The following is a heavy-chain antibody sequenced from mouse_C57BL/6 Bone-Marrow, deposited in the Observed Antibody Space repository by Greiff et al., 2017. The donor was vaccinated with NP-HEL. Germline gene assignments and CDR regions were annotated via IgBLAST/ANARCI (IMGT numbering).Heavy chain of an antibody. J-gene: IGHJ1*03. CDR2: IYPRSGNT. CDR1: GYTFTSYG. Sequence: QVHVKQSGAELARPGASVKLSCKASGYTFTSYGISWVKQRTGQGLEWIGEIYPRSGNTYYNEKFKGKATLTADKSSSTAYMELRSLTSEDSAVYFCAGRRYWYFDVWGTGPTVTVSS. V-gene: IGHV1-81*01. CDR3: AGRRYWYFDV.